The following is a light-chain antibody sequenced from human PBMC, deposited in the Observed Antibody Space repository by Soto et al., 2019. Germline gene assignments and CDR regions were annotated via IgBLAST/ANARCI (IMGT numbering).Light chain of an antibody. Sequence: EIVLTQSPGTLSLSPGERATLSCRASQSVSSSYLAWYQQKPGQATRLLIYGASSRATRIPDRFSGSGSGTDFTLTISRLGPEDFAVYYCQQYGSSPPYSFGHVTNVEIK. CDR3: QQYGSSPPYS. CDR2: GAS. J-gene: IGKJ2*01. V-gene: IGKV3-20*01. CDR1: QSVSSSY.